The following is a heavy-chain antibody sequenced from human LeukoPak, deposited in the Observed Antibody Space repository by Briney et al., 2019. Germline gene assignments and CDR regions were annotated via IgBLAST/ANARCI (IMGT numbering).Heavy chain of an antibody. V-gene: IGHV3-30*02. D-gene: IGHD5-12*01. CDR3: AKENGMGGYDRQFDY. CDR1: GFIFSNYG. Sequence: PGGSLRLSCAASGFIFSNYGMHWVRQAPGKGLEWVAFIRYDGSSKFYADSVKGRFTISRDNSKNTLYLQMNSLRAEDTAVYYCAKENGMGGYDRQFDYWGQGTLVTVSS. J-gene: IGHJ4*02. CDR2: IRYDGSSK.